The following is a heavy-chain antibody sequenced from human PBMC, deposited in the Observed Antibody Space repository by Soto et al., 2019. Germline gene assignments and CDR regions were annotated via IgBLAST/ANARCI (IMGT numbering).Heavy chain of an antibody. V-gene: IGHV4-4*02. Sequence: QVQLQESGPGLVKPSGTLSLTCAVSSGSISTDYWWSWVRQPPRKGLEWIGEVHRSGTTNYIQSLKSRVTMSVDKSGNQVSLELTSVAAADTAVYYCARGVSFRWVSWGQGTLVTVSS. CDR3: ARGVSFRWVS. J-gene: IGHJ5*02. CDR2: VHRSGTT. CDR1: SGSISTDYW. D-gene: IGHD2-8*01.